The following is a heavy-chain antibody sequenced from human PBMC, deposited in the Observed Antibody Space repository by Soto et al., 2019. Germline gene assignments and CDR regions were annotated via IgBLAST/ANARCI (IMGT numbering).Heavy chain of an antibody. CDR1: GFVFADYG. V-gene: IGHV3-49*03. CDR3: TRMDSGYAIFDG. Sequence: PGGSLRLSCSTSGFVFADYGLNWFRQAPGKGLEWVGFIRSVPDGGTTEYAASVKGRFTISVDVSKSIGYLQMNSLQTEDTAVYFCTRMDSGYAIFDGWGQGTLVTVSS. CDR2: IRSVPDGGTT. J-gene: IGHJ4*02. D-gene: IGHD5-12*01.